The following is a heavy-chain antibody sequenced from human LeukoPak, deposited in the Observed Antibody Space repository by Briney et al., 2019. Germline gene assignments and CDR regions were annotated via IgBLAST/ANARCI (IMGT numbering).Heavy chain of an antibody. J-gene: IGHJ2*01. D-gene: IGHD6-19*01. Sequence: PSETLSLTCAVYGGSFSGYYWSWIRQPPGKGLEWIGEINHSGSTNYNPSLKSRVTISVYTSKNQFSLKLTSVTAADTAVYYCARGSRLGSSGWSATPLGRYFDLWGRGTLGTVSS. CDR3: ARGSRLGSSGWSATPLGRYFDL. V-gene: IGHV4-34*01. CDR2: INHSGST. CDR1: GGSFSGYY.